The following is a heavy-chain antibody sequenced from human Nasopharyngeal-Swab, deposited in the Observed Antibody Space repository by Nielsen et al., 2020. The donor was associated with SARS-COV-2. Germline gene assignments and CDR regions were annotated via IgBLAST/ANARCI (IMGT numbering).Heavy chain of an antibody. CDR1: GFTFSDHY. CDR2: ISPSSSDT. Sequence: GESLKISCAASGFTFSDHYMTWIRQAPGKGLEWVLYISPSSSDTNYADSVKGRFTISRDNAMNSLYLQMNSLRAEDTAVYYCARGHYGLDVWGQGTTVTVSS. V-gene: IGHV3-11*06. CDR3: ARGHYGLDV. J-gene: IGHJ6*02.